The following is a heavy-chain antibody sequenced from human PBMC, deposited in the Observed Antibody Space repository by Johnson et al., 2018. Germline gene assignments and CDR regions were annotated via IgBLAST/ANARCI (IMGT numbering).Heavy chain of an antibody. CDR1: GFTVSSNY. CDR3: ARATTYYYDSSGYYTDAFDI. J-gene: IGHJ3*02. CDR2: IYSGGST. D-gene: IGHD3-22*01. V-gene: IGHV3-66*01. Sequence: EVQLVESGGGLVQPGGSLRLSCAASGFTVSSNYMSWVRQAPGKGLEWVSVIYSGGSTYYADSVKGRFTISRDNSKNTLYLQMDSLRAEDTAVYYCARATTYYYDSSGYYTDAFDIWGQGTMVTVSS.